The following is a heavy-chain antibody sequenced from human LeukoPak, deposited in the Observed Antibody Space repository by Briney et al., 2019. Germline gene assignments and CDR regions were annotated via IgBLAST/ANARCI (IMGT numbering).Heavy chain of an antibody. Sequence: ASVKVSFKASGYTFTTYYVHWVRQAPGQGLEWMGVINPSVGSTSYAQKFQGRVTVTRDTSTSTVYMEMSSLRSEDTAVYYCARDHSGSQHWFDPWGQGTLVTVSS. CDR3: ARDHSGSQHWFDP. J-gene: IGHJ5*02. V-gene: IGHV1-46*01. CDR2: INPSVGST. D-gene: IGHD1-26*01. CDR1: GYTFTTYY.